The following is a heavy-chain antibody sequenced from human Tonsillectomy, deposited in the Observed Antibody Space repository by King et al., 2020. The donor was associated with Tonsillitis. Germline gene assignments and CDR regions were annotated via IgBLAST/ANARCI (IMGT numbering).Heavy chain of an antibody. CDR2: IYYSGNT. Sequence: QLQESGPGLVKPSQTLSLTCTVSGGSISGGDYYLSWIRQHPGKGLEWIGYIYYSGNTYYNPSLKSRLTISIDTSKNQFSLKLSSVTAADTAVYYCGRYGGGVFDPWGQGTLVTVSS. V-gene: IGHV4-31*03. CDR1: GGSISGGDYY. D-gene: IGHD4-23*01. J-gene: IGHJ5*02. CDR3: GRYGGGVFDP.